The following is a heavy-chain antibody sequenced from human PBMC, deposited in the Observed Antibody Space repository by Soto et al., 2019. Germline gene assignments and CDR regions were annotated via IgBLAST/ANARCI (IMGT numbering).Heavy chain of an antibody. V-gene: IGHV4-59*01. CDR2: IYSSGST. CDR1: GGSISSYY. CDR3: ARDLPPSYDSSGYSVFDI. Sequence: PSETLSLTCSVSGGSISSYYWSWIRQSPGKGLEWIGYIYSSGSTNYNPSLKSRVTISVDTSKNQFSLKLSSVTAADTAVYYCARDLPPSYDSSGYSVFDIWCQGTMVT. J-gene: IGHJ3*02. D-gene: IGHD3-22*01.